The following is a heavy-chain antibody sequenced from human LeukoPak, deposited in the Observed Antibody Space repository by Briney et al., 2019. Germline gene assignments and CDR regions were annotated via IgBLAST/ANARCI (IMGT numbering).Heavy chain of an antibody. CDR3: ARGPRGHCSSTSCPFDP. CDR2: ISYDGSNK. V-gene: IGHV3-30*01. J-gene: IGHJ5*02. Sequence: PGRSLRLSCAASGFTFSSYAMHWVRQAPGKGLEWVAVISYDGSNKYYADSVKGRFTISRDNSKNTLYLQMNSLRAEDTAVYYCARGPRGHCSSTSCPFDPWGQGTLVTVSS. CDR1: GFTFSSYA. D-gene: IGHD2-2*01.